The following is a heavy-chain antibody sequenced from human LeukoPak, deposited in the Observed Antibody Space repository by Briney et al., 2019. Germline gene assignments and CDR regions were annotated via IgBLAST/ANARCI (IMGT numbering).Heavy chain of an antibody. J-gene: IGHJ6*03. CDR1: GGSISSYY. CDR3: ARNGHMDV. Sequence: PSETLSLTCTVSGGSISSYYWSWIRRPPGKGLEWIGYIYTSGSTNYNPSLKSRVTISVDTSRNQFSLKLTSVTAADTAVYYCARNGHMDVWGKGTTVTVSS. CDR2: IYTSGST. V-gene: IGHV4-4*09.